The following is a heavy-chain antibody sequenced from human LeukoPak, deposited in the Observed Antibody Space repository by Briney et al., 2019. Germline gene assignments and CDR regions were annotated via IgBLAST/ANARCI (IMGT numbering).Heavy chain of an antibody. J-gene: IGHJ4*02. V-gene: IGHV5-10-1*01. CDR3: ARSSRTNRRGWYGFYYFDY. Sequence: AGESLKISCTTSGYTFTTYRITWVRQVPGKGLEWMGRIDPSGSSSTYSPSLQGHVTISVDQSIRTAYLQWSSLEASDTAIYYCARSSRTNRRGWYGFYYFDYWGQGTRVTVSS. CDR2: IDPSGSSS. D-gene: IGHD6-19*01. CDR1: GYTFTTYR.